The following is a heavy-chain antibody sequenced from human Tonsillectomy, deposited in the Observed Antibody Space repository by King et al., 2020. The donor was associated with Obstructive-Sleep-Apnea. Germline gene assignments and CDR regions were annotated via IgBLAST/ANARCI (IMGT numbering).Heavy chain of an antibody. CDR2: ISGRVVGT. CDR1: GFTFSSYA. Sequence: VQLVESGGGLVKPGGSLRISCAASGFTFSSYAMSWDRKAPGKGLERVSAISGRVVGTYYAHSVKGRFTRARDNSKNTMYLQMNSLRPEDTAVYYCAKDWDSSPIYFDYWGQGTLVTVSS. J-gene: IGHJ4*02. D-gene: IGHD6-13*01. CDR3: AKDWDSSPIYFDY. V-gene: IGHV3-23*04.